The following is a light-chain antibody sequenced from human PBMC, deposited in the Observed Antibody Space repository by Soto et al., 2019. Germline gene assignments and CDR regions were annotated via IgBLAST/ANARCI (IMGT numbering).Light chain of an antibody. V-gene: IGLV2-23*02. J-gene: IGLJ1*01. CDR1: SRNVGSYKL. CDR3: CSSGGSPTYV. CDR2: EVN. Sequence: QSALTQPASVSGSPGQSITISCTGASRNVGSYKLVSWYQQHPGKAPKLMIFEVNKRPSGVSNRFSGSKSGNTASLTISGLKVEDEADYYCCSSGGSPTYVFGTGTRSPS.